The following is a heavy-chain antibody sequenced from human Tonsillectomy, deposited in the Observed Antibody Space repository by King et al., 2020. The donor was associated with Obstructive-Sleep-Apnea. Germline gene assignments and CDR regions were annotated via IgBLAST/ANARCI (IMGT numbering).Heavy chain of an antibody. Sequence: VQLVESGGGLVQPGGSLRLSCAASGLTFSNYDMHWVRQDTGKGLEWVSVIGTRGDPFYPASVKGRLPISRDNAKNSLSLQRNSLRAGDTAVYYCARGYGAPREGFFDYWGQGTLVTVSS. CDR3: ARGYGAPREGFFDY. J-gene: IGHJ4*02. V-gene: IGHV3-13*05. CDR1: GLTFSNYD. D-gene: IGHD4-17*01. CDR2: IGTRGDP.